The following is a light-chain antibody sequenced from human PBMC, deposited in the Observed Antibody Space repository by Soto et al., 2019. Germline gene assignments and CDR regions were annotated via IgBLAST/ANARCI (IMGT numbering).Light chain of an antibody. CDR2: DNN. J-gene: IGLJ2*01. CDR1: SSNIGNNY. Sequence: QSVLTQPPSVSAAPGQTVTISCSGSSSNIGNNYVSWYQQLPGTAPKLLIYDNNKRPSGIPDRFSGSKSGTSATLGITGLQTGDEADYYCGTWDSSLRDVVFGGGTKLTVL. V-gene: IGLV1-51*01. CDR3: GTWDSSLRDVV.